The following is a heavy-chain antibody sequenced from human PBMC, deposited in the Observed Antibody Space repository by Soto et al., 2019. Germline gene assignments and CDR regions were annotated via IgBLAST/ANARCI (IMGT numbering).Heavy chain of an antibody. J-gene: IGHJ4*02. CDR2: IYYSGST. V-gene: IGHV4-59*01. Sequence: SETLSLTCTVSGVSISAYYWNWIRQPPGKGLEWIGYIYYSGSTNYNPSLKSRVTMSIDTSKNQFSLKLSSVTAADTAVYYCARRGLRSSIDSWGQGTLVTVSS. CDR3: ARRGLRSSIDS. D-gene: IGHD2-21*02. CDR1: GVSISAYY.